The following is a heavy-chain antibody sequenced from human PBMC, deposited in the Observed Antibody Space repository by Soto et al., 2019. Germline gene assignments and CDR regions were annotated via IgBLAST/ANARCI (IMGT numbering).Heavy chain of an antibody. J-gene: IGHJ6*02. CDR3: ARDPYSSSSPGGMDV. V-gene: IGHV1-2*02. D-gene: IGHD6-13*01. CDR1: GYPLTAYY. CDR2: INPNSGGT. Sequence: AXVRVSCTGSGYPLTAYYRHWLRQAPGQGLEWMGWINPNSGGTNYAQKFQGRVTMTRDTSISTAYMELSRLRSDDTAVYYCARDPYSSSSPGGMDVWGQGTTVTVSS.